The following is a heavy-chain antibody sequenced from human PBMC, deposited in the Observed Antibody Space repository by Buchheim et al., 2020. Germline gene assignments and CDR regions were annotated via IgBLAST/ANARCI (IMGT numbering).Heavy chain of an antibody. CDR2: IYYSGST. Sequence: WIRQHPGKGLEWIGYIYYSGSTYYNPSLKSRVTISVDTSQNPFSLKLSSVTAADTAVYYCARVGCSGGSCHRHNYYYYGMDVWGQGTT. V-gene: IGHV4-31*02. D-gene: IGHD2-15*01. CDR3: ARVGCSGGSCHRHNYYYYGMDV. J-gene: IGHJ6*02.